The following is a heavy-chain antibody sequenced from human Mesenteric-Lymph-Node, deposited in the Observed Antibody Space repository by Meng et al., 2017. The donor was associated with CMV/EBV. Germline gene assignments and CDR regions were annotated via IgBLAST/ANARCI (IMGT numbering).Heavy chain of an antibody. CDR3: ARTNNWGFDY. V-gene: IGHV1-3*04. D-gene: IGHD3-16*01. CDR1: GYTFSSYA. CDR2: INIVEDKT. J-gene: IGHJ4*02. Sequence: VHLVQSGTAVNRSAPSLKVSCKASGYTFSSYAMHWGRQAPGQRLEWMGWINIVEDKTKTSQNFQGRVTLTRDTSANTAYMELSSLRSDDTAVYYCARTNNWGFDYWGQGTLVTVSS.